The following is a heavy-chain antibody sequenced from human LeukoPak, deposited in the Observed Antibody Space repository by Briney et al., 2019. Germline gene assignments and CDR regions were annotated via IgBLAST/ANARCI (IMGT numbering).Heavy chain of an antibody. J-gene: IGHJ4*02. CDR3: ARSVLGYSYGLHIDY. Sequence: SETLSLTCTVSGGSISSYYWSWIRQSPGEGLEWIGYIHYRGSTNYNPSLKSRVTISVDTSKNQFSLKLSSLTAADTAVYYCARSVLGYSYGLHIDYWGQGTLVSVSS. CDR1: GGSISSYY. CDR2: IHYRGST. V-gene: IGHV4-59*01. D-gene: IGHD5-18*01.